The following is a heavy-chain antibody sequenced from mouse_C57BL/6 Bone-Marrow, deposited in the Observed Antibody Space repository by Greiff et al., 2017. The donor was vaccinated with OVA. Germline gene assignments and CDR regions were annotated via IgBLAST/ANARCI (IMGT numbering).Heavy chain of an antibody. CDR2: IHPSDGDT. CDR3: AKTAQASAWFAY. J-gene: IGHJ3*01. Sequence: VQLQQPGAELVKPGASVKVSCKASGYTFTSYWMHWVKQRPGQGLEWIGRIHPSDGDTNYNQKFKGKATLTVDKSSSTAYMQLSSLTSEDSAVYYCAKTAQASAWFAYWGQGTLVTVSA. D-gene: IGHD3-2*02. CDR1: GYTFTSYW. V-gene: IGHV1-74*01.